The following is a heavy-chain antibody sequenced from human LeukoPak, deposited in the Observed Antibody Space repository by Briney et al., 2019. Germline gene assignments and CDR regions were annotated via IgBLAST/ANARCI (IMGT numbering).Heavy chain of an antibody. CDR3: ARERYYGSGSPTKPNYYMDV. CDR1: GGSINNSSYY. CDR2: IYYSGST. Sequence: PSETLSLTCTVSGGSINNSSYYWGWIRQPPGKGLEWIGSIYYSGSTYYNPSLKSRVTISVDTSKNQFSLKLSSVTAADTAVYYCARERYYGSGSPTKPNYYMDVWGKGTTVTISS. V-gene: IGHV4-39*07. J-gene: IGHJ6*03. D-gene: IGHD3-10*01.